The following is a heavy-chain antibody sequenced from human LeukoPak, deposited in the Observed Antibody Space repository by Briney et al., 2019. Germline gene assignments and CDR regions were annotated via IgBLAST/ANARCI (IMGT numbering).Heavy chain of an antibody. CDR2: IYNIGSP. J-gene: IGHJ4*02. V-gene: IGHV4-4*07. D-gene: IGHD5-12*01. CDR1: GGSISSYY. Sequence: SETLSLTCTVSGGSISSYYWSWIRQPAGKGLEWIGRIYNIGSPNYNPALKSRVTISVDTSKNQFSLKLSSVTAADSAAYYCARALRTDSGYDDGEDHWGQGTLVTASS. CDR3: ARALRTDSGYDDGEDH.